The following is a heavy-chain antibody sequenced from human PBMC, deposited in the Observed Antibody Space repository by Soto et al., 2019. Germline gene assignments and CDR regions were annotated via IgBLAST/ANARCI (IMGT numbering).Heavy chain of an antibody. V-gene: IGHV5-51*01. Sequence: GESLKISCQGSGYSFTSYWIGWVRQTPGKGLEWMGMIYPGDSDTRYSPSFQGQVTISADKSISAAFLQWSSLKASDTPMYYCVRAFDSSGWYDYWGQGTLVTVSS. J-gene: IGHJ4*02. CDR1: GYSFTSYW. CDR3: VRAFDSSGWYDY. CDR2: IYPGDSDT. D-gene: IGHD6-19*01.